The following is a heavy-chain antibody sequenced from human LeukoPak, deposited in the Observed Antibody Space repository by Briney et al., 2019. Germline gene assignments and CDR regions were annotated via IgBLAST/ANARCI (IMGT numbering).Heavy chain of an antibody. CDR3: ARAVWFGELLTGSLDY. CDR1: GGSISSGYYY. V-gene: IGHV4-61*09. J-gene: IGHJ4*02. D-gene: IGHD3-10*01. CDR2: IYTSGST. Sequence: PSETLSLTCTVSGGSISSGYYYWSWIRQPAGKGLEWIGHIYTSGSTNYNPSLKIRVTISADTSKNQFSLKLSSVTAADTAVYYCARAVWFGELLTGSLDYWGQGTLVTVSS.